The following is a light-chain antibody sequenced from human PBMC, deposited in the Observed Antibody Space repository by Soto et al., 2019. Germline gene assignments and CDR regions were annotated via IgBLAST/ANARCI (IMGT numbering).Light chain of an antibody. J-gene: IGKJ5*01. CDR2: FAS. CDR3: QQYHRSSIT. Sequence: EILMTQSPYALSVSPGESATLSCRASQRVYSNLAWYQQKPGQPPRLLIYFASTRATAVPARFTAGGSGTEFTLTISSLHPDDFATYYCQQYHRSSITFGQGTRLEIK. CDR1: QRVYSN. V-gene: IGKV3-15*01.